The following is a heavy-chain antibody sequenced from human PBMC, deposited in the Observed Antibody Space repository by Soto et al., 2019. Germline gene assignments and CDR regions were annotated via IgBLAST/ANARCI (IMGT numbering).Heavy chain of an antibody. CDR2: INSSGGYT. Sequence: QMQLVQSGAEVKKPGASVKVSCKASGYTFTRHYIHWVRQAPGQGLEWMGIINSSGGYTYYAKKFQGRVSLIRDTSTSTVYMELRSLRSEDTAVYYCARDLLAASSDALDFWGQGTMVTVSS. J-gene: IGHJ3*01. D-gene: IGHD1-26*01. CDR3: ARDLLAASSDALDF. CDR1: GYTFTRHY. V-gene: IGHV1-46*01.